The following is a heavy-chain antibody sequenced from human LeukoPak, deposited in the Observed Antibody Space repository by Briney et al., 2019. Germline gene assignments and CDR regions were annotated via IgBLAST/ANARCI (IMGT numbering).Heavy chain of an antibody. Sequence: GESLRLSCAASGFTFSNNYMGWVRQAPGKGLEWVSIIHSSSATYYADSVKGRFTISRDNSKNTLYLQMNSLRAEDTAVYYCAKDLTLDYDFWSGILDYWGQGTLVTVSS. D-gene: IGHD3-3*01. CDR1: GFTFSNNY. CDR2: IHSSSAT. V-gene: IGHV3-66*03. CDR3: AKDLTLDYDFWSGILDY. J-gene: IGHJ4*02.